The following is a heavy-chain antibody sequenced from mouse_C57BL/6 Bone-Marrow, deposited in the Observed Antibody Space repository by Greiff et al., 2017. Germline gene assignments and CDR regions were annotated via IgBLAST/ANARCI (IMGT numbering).Heavy chain of an antibody. CDR1: GYTFTSYW. J-gene: IGHJ4*01. Sequence: VKVVESGAELAKPGASVKLSCKASGYTFTSYWMHWVKQRPGQGLEWIGYINPSSGYTKYNQKFKDKATLTADKSSSTAYMQLSSLTYEDSAVYYCAKQLRPLYYAMDYWGQGTSVTVSS. D-gene: IGHD3-2*02. V-gene: IGHV1-7*01. CDR2: INPSSGYT. CDR3: AKQLRPLYYAMDY.